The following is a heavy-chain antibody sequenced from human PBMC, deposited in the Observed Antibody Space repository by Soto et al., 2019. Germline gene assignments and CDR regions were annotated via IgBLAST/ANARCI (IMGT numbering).Heavy chain of an antibody. CDR3: TRGYDHVWEISSD. Sequence: EVQLVESGGGLVQPGGSLRLSCAASGFSVSGYFMNWVRQAPGKGLEWVSVTYSGGNTYYADSVKGRFTISRDNLKNTLYLQMTSLRADDTAVYYCTRGYDHVWEISSDWGQGTLVIVSS. CDR2: TYSGGNT. V-gene: IGHV3-66*01. CDR1: GFSVSGYF. D-gene: IGHD3-16*01. J-gene: IGHJ4*02.